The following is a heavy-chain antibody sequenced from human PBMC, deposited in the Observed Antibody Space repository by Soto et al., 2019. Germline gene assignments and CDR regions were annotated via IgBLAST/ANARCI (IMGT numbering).Heavy chain of an antibody. V-gene: IGHV1-2*02. CDR1: GYTFTDYY. D-gene: IGHD1-1*01. CDR2: VNPDTGAT. Sequence: QVQLVQSGAEVVKPGASVKVSCQGSGYTFTDYYLHWLRQAPGHGLEWIGWVNPDTGATNYAQNFQVRVTLTRDAAINTGHMELARLGSDDTAVYYCARSGTGPTYLDRGGQGTLVTVSS. CDR3: ARSGTGPTYLDR. J-gene: IGHJ4*01.